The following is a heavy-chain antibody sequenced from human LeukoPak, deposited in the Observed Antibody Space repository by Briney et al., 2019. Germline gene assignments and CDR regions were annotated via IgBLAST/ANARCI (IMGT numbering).Heavy chain of an antibody. CDR1: GFTFSSYA. D-gene: IGHD1-26*01. V-gene: IGHV3-30*04. CDR2: ISHDGSNK. Sequence: GRSLRLSCAASGFTFSSYAMHWVRQAPGKGLEWVAVISHDGSNKYYADSVKGRFTISRDNSKDTLYLQMNSLRAEDTAVYHCARVGVGALDYWGQGTLVTVSS. J-gene: IGHJ4*02. CDR3: ARVGVGALDY.